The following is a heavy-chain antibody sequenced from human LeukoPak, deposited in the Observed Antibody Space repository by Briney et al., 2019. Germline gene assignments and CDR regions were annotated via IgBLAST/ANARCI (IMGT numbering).Heavy chain of an antibody. V-gene: IGHV3-30*02. J-gene: IGHJ6*03. CDR2: IRYDGSNK. CDR1: GFTFSSYG. CDR3: AKSEARPWYYYMDV. Sequence: PGGSLRLSCAASGFTFSSYGMHWVRQAPGKGLEWVAFIRYDGSNKYYADSVKGRFTISRDNSKNTLYLQMNSPRAEDTAVYYCAKSEARPWYYYMDVWGKGTTVTVSS.